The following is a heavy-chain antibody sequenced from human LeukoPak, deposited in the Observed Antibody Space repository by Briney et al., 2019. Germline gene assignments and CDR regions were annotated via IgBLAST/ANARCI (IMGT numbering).Heavy chain of an antibody. CDR2: ISYDGSNK. V-gene: IGHV3-30-3*01. D-gene: IGHD3-22*01. J-gene: IGHJ3*02. Sequence: GGSLRHSCAASGFTFSSYAMHWVRQAPGKGLEWVAVISYDGSNKYYADSVKGRFTISGDNSKNTLYLQMNSLRAEDTAVYYCAREKQYYYDSSGSIRSDAFDIWGQGTMVTVSS. CDR3: AREKQYYYDSSGSIRSDAFDI. CDR1: GFTFSSYA.